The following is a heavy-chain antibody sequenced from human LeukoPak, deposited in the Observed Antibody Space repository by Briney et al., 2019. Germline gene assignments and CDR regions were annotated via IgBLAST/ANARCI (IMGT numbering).Heavy chain of an antibody. CDR1: GYTFTGYY. D-gene: IGHD5-18*01. J-gene: IGHJ6*03. CDR3: ATRAPDTAMAHYYYYYMDV. Sequence: ASVKVSCKASGYTFTGYYMHWVRQAPGQGLEWMGWINPNSGGTNYAQKFQGRVTMTEDTSTDTAYMEPSSLRSEDTAVYYCATRAPDTAMAHYYYYYMDVWGKGTTVTVSS. V-gene: IGHV1-2*02. CDR2: INPNSGGT.